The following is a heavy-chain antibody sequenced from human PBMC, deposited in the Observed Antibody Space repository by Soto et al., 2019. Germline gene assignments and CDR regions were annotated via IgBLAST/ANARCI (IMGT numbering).Heavy chain of an antibody. CDR2: ISSSGSTI. V-gene: IGHV3-11*01. CDR1: GFTFSDYY. CDR3: ASASGVLEWLNWFDP. J-gene: IGHJ5*02. Sequence: NPGGSLRLSCAASGFTFSDYYMSWIRQAPGKGLEWVSYISSSGSTIYYADSVKGRFTISRDNAKNSLYLQMNSLRAEDTAVYYCASASGVLEWLNWFDPWGQGTLVTVSS. D-gene: IGHD3-3*01.